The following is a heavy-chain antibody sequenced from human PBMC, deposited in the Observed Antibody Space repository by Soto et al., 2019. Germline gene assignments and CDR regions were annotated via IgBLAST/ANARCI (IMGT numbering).Heavy chain of an antibody. V-gene: IGHV4-31*03. CDR2: IYYSGST. CDR3: ARQMTTEHKYYYYYMDV. D-gene: IGHD4-4*01. J-gene: IGHJ6*03. CDR1: GGSISSGGYY. Sequence: SETLSLTCTVSGGSISSGGYYWSWIRQHPGKGLEWIGYIYYSGSTYYNPSLKGRVTISVDTSKNQFSLKLSSVTAADTAMYYCARQMTTEHKYYYYYMDVWGKGTTVTVSS.